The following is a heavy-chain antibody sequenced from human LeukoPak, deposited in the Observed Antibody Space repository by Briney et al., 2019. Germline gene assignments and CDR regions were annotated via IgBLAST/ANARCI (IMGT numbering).Heavy chain of an antibody. D-gene: IGHD4-17*01. CDR1: GFTFSSYA. V-gene: IGHV3-23*01. CDR2: ITGSGGIK. CDR3: ARVTVTTPHLDY. Sequence: GGSLRLSCAASGFTFSSYAMSWVRQAPGKGLEWVSTITGSGGIKYYADSVKGRSTISRDNSKNTLYLQMNSLRAEDTAVYSCARVTVTTPHLDYWGQGALVTVSS. J-gene: IGHJ4*02.